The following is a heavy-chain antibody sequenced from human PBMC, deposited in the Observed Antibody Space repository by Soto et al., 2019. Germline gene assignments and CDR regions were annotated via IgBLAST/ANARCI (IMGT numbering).Heavy chain of an antibody. CDR1: GGSVSSGSYY. CDR3: ARGTPYGSGSYYR. Sequence: SETLSLTCTVSGGSVSSGSYYWSWIRQPPGKGLEWIGYIYYSGSTNYNPSLKSRVTISVDTSKNQFSLKLSSVTAADTAVCYCARGTPYGSGSYYRWGQGTLVTVSS. CDR2: IYYSGST. J-gene: IGHJ4*02. D-gene: IGHD3-10*01. V-gene: IGHV4-61*01.